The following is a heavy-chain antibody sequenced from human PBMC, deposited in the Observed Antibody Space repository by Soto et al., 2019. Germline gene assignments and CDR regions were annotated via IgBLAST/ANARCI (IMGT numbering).Heavy chain of an antibody. V-gene: IGHV2-5*01. D-gene: IGHD2-15*01. CDR2: IFWSDAK. CDR3: AYRRGGSSSGGNFDY. Sequence: SGPTLVNPSQTLTLTCTFSGFSFSTTGAGVGWIRQPPGKALEWLALIFWSDAKRYSPSLRSRLTIIKDTSKNQVVLTMTNVDPVDTATYYCAYRRGGSSSGGNFDYWGQGTPVTVSS. J-gene: IGHJ4*02. CDR1: GFSFSTTGAG.